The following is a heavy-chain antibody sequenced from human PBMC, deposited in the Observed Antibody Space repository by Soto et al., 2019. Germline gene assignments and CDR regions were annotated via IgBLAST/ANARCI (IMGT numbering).Heavy chain of an antibody. J-gene: IGHJ6*02. D-gene: IGHD1-1*01. Sequence: QVQLRESGPGLVKASETLSLTCIVSGESISTYYWSWIRQPAGKGLEWIGRMYGSGSTNYSPFLKNRVTMSVDTSKNQFALKLNSVTAADTAVYYCARVLLERRHYFGMDVWGQGTTVIVSS. CDR2: MYGSGST. CDR3: ARVLLERRHYFGMDV. V-gene: IGHV4-4*07. CDR1: GESISTYY.